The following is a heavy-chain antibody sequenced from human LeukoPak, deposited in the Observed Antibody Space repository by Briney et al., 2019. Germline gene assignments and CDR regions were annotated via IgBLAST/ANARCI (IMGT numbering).Heavy chain of an antibody. CDR1: GGTFSSYA. V-gene: IGHV1-69*05. CDR2: IIPIFGTA. CDR3: ARGVAYGDYVGNWFDP. Sequence: SVKVSCKTSGGTFSSYAISWVRQAPGQGLEWMGGIIPIFGTANYAQKFQGRITITTDESTSTAYMELSSLRSEDTAVYYCARGVAYGDYVGNWFDPWGQGTLVTVSS. J-gene: IGHJ5*02. D-gene: IGHD4-17*01.